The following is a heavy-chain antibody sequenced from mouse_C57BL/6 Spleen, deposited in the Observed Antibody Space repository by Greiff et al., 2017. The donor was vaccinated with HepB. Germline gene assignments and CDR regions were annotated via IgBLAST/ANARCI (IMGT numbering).Heavy chain of an antibody. CDR1: GYTFTYYN. V-gene: IGHV1-18*01. D-gene: IGHD2-3*01. J-gene: IGHJ1*03. CDR3: ARRIYDGYYRYFDV. Sequence: EVQLQQSGPELVKPGASVKIPCKASGYTFTYYNMDWVKQSHGKSLEWIGDINPNNGGTIYNQKFKGKATLTVDKSSSTAYMELRSLTSEDTAVYYCARRIYDGYYRYFDVWGTGTTVTVSS. CDR2: INPNNGGT.